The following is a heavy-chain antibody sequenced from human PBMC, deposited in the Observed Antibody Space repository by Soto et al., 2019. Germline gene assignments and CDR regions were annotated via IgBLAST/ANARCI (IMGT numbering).Heavy chain of an antibody. CDR1: GFTFSDYY. CDR2: TSSSISYT. Sequence: VGSLRLSCAASGFTFSDYYMSWIRQAPGKGLEWVSYTSSSISYTNYADSVKGRFTISRDNAKNSLYLQMNSLRAEDTAVYYCARYIYGYVDYWGQGTRVTVSS. CDR3: ARYIYGYVDY. V-gene: IGHV3-11*06. D-gene: IGHD5-18*01. J-gene: IGHJ4*02.